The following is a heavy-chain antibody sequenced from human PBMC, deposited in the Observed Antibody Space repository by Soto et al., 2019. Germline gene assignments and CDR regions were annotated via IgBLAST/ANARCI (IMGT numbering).Heavy chain of an antibody. Sequence: GGSLRLSCAASGFTFSSYAMSWVRQAPGKGLEWVSAISGSGGSTYYADSVKGRFTISRDNSKNTLYLQMNSLRAEDTAVYYCARVKWFGESGFDYWGQGTLVTVSS. CDR1: GFTFSSYA. D-gene: IGHD3-10*01. CDR3: ARVKWFGESGFDY. CDR2: ISGSGGST. J-gene: IGHJ4*02. V-gene: IGHV3-23*01.